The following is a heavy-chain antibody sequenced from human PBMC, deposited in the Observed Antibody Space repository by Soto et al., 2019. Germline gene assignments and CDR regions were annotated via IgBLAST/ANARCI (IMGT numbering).Heavy chain of an antibody. V-gene: IGHV5-51*01. D-gene: IGHD3-10*01. CDR2: IYPSDSDT. J-gene: IGHJ4*02. CDR1: GYTFSTYW. Sequence: GESLKISCKGSGYTFSTYWIAWVRQMPGKGLEWMGLIYPSDSDTKYSPAFQGQVTISADKSINTVYLQWTSLEASDSGMYYCARKFAPELFDSWRQGTLATVSS. CDR3: ARKFAPELFDS.